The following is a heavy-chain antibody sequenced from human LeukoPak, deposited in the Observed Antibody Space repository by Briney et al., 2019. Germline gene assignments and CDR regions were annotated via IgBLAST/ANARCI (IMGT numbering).Heavy chain of an antibody. CDR3: ATLPPVAGVDY. J-gene: IGHJ4*02. CDR2: ISSSSSYI. D-gene: IGHD6-19*01. V-gene: IGHV3-21*01. CDR1: GFTFSSYS. Sequence: GGSLRLSCAASGFTFSSYSMNWVRQAPGKGLEWVSSISSSSSYIYYADSVKGRFTISRDNAKNSLYLQMNSLRAEATAVYYCATLPPVAGVDYWGQGTLVTVSS.